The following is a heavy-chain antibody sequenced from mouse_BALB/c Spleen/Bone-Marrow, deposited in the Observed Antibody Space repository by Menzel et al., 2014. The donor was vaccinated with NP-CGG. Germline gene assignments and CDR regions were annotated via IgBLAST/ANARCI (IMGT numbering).Heavy chain of an antibody. CDR3: ARFITTVVVDAMDY. J-gene: IGHJ4*01. D-gene: IGHD1-1*01. Sequence: EVKVVESGGGLVQPGGSRKLSCAAYGFTFSDYGMAWVRQAPGKGPEWVAFISNLAYSIYYADTVTGRFTISRENAKNTLYLEMSSLRSEDTAMYYCARFITTVVVDAMDYWGQGTSVTVSS. CDR2: ISNLAYSI. V-gene: IGHV5-15*02. CDR1: GFTFSDYG.